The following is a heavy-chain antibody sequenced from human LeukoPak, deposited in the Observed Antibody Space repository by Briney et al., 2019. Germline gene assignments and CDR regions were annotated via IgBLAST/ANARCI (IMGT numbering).Heavy chain of an antibody. D-gene: IGHD1-14*01. CDR1: GLTFSTSG. V-gene: IGHV3-21*06. CDR2: IGPTGSDR. CDR3: ATETNGRHYDY. J-gene: IGHJ4*02. Sequence: GGSLRLSCAASGLTFSTSGFNWVRQAPGKGLEWVASIGPTGSDRYHADSIKGRFTISRDNANNFLYLQMNSLRAEDTAVYYCATETNGRHYDYWGKGTLLTVSS.